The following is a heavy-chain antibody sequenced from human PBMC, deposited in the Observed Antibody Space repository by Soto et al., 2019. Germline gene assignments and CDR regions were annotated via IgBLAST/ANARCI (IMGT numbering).Heavy chain of an antibody. CDR1: GFIFSIYA. V-gene: IGHV3-64*04. Sequence: GGALRLSCSGSGFIFSIYAIHWVRQAPGKGLEYVSFISIDGSRTHYADSVKGRFTISRDNSKNTAYLQMNSLRAEDTAVYYYASDPLLLLPYYSYGMLDSAQAPTVTVSS. J-gene: IGHJ6*02. D-gene: IGHD2-15*01. CDR2: ISIDGSRT. CDR3: ASDPLLLLPYYSYGMLD.